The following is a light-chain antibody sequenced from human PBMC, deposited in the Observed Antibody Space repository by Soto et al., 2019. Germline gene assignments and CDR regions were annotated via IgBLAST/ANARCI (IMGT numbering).Light chain of an antibody. V-gene: IGKV3-15*01. Sequence: IEMTQSPATLSASPGDRATLPCRASQPVNNNLAWYQQKPGQAPRLLIYGVSTRATGISARFSGGGSVTEFTLTISSLQSEDFAVYYCQQYEKWPPSITFGQGTRLEIK. J-gene: IGKJ5*01. CDR2: GVS. CDR1: QPVNNN. CDR3: QQYEKWPPSIT.